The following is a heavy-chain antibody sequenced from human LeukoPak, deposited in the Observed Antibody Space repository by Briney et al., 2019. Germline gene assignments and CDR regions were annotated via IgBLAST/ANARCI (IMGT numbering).Heavy chain of an antibody. CDR3: ARGRVGTTTPFDY. D-gene: IGHD1-26*01. J-gene: IGHJ4*02. V-gene: IGHV3-48*03. CDR1: GFTFSNYE. CDR2: ISSGGSTI. Sequence: GGSLRLSCAASGFTFSNYEMNWVRQAPGKGLEGVSYISSGGSTIYYADSVKGRFTISRDNAKNSLFLQMNSLRAEDTAVYYCARGRVGTTTPFDYWGQGALVTVSS.